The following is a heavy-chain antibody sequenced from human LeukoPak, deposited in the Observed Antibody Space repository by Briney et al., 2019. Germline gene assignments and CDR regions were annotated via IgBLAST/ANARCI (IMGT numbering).Heavy chain of an antibody. Sequence: QPGGSLRLSGAASGFTFSSYSMNWVRQAPGKGLEWVSYISSSSSTIYYADSVKGRFTISRDNSKNTLYLQMNSLRAEDTAVYYCARDSLGSSWYEFGVVDYWGQGTLVTVSS. D-gene: IGHD6-13*01. V-gene: IGHV3-48*01. CDR1: GFTFSSYS. CDR2: ISSSSSTI. CDR3: ARDSLGSSWYEFGVVDY. J-gene: IGHJ4*02.